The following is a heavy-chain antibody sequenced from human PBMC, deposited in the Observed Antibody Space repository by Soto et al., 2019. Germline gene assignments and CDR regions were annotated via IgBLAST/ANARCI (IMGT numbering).Heavy chain of an antibody. CDR3: AEKEKLDPFAY. CDR2: ITTYNGDT. J-gene: IGHJ4*02. V-gene: IGHV1-18*01. Sequence: GASVKVSCKASGYTFTSYGISWVRQAPGQGLEWMGWITTYNGDTNYAQNLQGRVTMTTDTSTSTVYMELRSLRSDDTAVYYCAEKEKLDPFAYWARRTSDPVSS. CDR1: GYTFTSYG.